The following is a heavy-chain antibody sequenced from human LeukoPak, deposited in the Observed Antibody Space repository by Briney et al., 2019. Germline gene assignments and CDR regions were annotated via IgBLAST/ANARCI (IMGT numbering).Heavy chain of an antibody. J-gene: IGHJ4*02. CDR1: GYSFSNDW. D-gene: IGHD2-15*01. V-gene: IGHV5-51*01. CDR2: IYPGDSDT. Sequence: GESLKISCKGSGYSFSNDWIGWVRQMPGKGLDWMGIIYPGDSDTRYSPSFQGQVTMSADKSISTAFLQWSSLEASDTAMYYCARRGCIGGSCYAYWGQGTLVTVSS. CDR3: ARRGCIGGSCYAY.